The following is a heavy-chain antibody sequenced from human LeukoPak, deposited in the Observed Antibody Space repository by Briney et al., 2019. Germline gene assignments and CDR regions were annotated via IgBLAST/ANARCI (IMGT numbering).Heavy chain of an antibody. CDR3: ARVSNRRYSSGWYEGLVDY. Sequence: EASVKVSCKASGYTFTGYYMRWVRQAPGQGLEWMGWINPNSGGTNYAQKFQGRVTMTRDTSISTAYMELSRMRSDDTAVYYCARVSNRRYSSGWYEGLVDYWGQGTLVTVSS. CDR1: GYTFTGYY. D-gene: IGHD6-19*01. CDR2: INPNSGGT. J-gene: IGHJ4*02. V-gene: IGHV1-2*02.